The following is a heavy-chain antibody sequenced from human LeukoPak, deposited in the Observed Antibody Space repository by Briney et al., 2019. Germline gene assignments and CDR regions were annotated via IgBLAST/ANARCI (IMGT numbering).Heavy chain of an antibody. V-gene: IGHV4-38-2*01. D-gene: IGHD6-19*01. CDR3: ARGGRSGSSGWPRSYYYYMDV. J-gene: IGHJ6*03. Sequence: PSETLSLTCAVSGYSISSGYYWGWIRQPPGKGLEWIGSIYHSGSTYYNPSPKSRVTISVDTSKNQFSLKLSSVTAADTAVYYCARGGRSGSSGWPRSYYYYMDVWGKGTTVTVSS. CDR2: IYHSGST. CDR1: GYSISSGYY.